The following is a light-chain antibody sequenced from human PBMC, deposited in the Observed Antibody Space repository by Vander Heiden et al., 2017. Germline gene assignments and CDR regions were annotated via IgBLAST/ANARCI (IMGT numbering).Light chain of an antibody. Sequence: QSVLTQPLSASGTPGQRVTISCSRSSSNIGSNTVNWYQQLPGTAPKLLIYSNNQRPSGVPDRFSGSKSGTSASLAISGLQSEDEADYYCAAWDDSLNGWVFGGGTKLTVL. J-gene: IGLJ3*02. CDR3: AAWDDSLNGWV. CDR2: SNN. V-gene: IGLV1-44*01. CDR1: SSNIGSNT.